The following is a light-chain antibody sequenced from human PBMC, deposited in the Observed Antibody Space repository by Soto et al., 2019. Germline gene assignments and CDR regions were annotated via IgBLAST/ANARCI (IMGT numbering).Light chain of an antibody. CDR1: SSNIGAGYD. Sequence: QSVLTQPPSVSGAPGQRVTISCTGSSSNIGAGYDVHWYQQLPGAAPKLLIYGNSNRPSGVPDRFSGSRSGTSASLAITGLQPEDEANYYCSSYTSSNTPYVFGTGTKVTVL. CDR2: GNS. CDR3: SSYTSSNTPYV. J-gene: IGLJ1*01. V-gene: IGLV1-40*01.